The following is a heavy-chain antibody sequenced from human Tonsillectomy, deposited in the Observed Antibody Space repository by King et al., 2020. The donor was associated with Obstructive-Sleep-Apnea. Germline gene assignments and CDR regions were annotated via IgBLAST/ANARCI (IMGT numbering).Heavy chain of an antibody. Sequence: QLQESGPRLVKPWETLSLTCSVSCYTINSDYYLTWIRQPPGKGLEWIATICHTGSTYYNPSLKSRVTISVDMSKGQFSLKPSSVTAADTAVYYCARYRGDKGFDSWGQGTLVTVSS. CDR3: ARYRGDKGFDS. J-gene: IGHJ4*02. CDR2: ICHTGST. V-gene: IGHV4-38-2*01. D-gene: IGHD1-26*01. CDR1: CYTINSDYY.